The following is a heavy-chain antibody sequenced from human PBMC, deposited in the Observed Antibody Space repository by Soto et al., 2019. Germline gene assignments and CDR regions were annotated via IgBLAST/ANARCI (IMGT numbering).Heavy chain of an antibody. V-gene: IGHV1-69*13. D-gene: IGHD3-3*01. J-gene: IGHJ4*02. CDR2: VSPIFGTA. CDR1: GGTFSSYA. Sequence: SVQVSCKASGGTFSSYASSWVRQAPGQGREWMGGVSPIFGTANYAQKSQGRGTITAYESTSKAYMELRSLRSEDTAVYFCARVKHGIQSLEEEDDWGQGTLVTVS. CDR3: ARVKHGIQSLEEEDD.